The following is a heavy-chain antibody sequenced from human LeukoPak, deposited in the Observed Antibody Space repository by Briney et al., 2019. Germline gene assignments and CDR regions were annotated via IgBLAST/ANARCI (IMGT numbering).Heavy chain of an antibody. V-gene: IGHV3-23*01. CDR2: ISGSGGST. CDR3: AKGGAYMVRGTHLDY. D-gene: IGHD3-10*01. J-gene: IGHJ4*02. Sequence: PGGSLRLSCAASGFTFSSYAMSWVRQAPGKGLEWVSAISGSGGSTYYADSVKGRFTISRDNSKNTLYLQMNSLRAEDTAVYYCAKGGAYMVRGTHLDYWGQGTLVTVSS. CDR1: GFTFSSYA.